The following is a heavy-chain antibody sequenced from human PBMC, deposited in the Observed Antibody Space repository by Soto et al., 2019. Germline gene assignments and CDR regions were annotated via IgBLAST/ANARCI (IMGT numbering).Heavy chain of an antibody. D-gene: IGHD5-18*01. J-gene: IGHJ5*02. V-gene: IGHV4-39*07. CDR2: IFYSGST. CDR3: ARGGEYSYGLDP. Sequence: SETLSLTCTVSSGSIGSTIYSWDWIRQPPGKGLEWIGSIFYSGSTYYNPSLKSRVAISLDTSKNQFSLSLSSVTAADTAVYYCARGGEYSYGLDPGGQGTLVTVSS. CDR1: SGSIGSTIYS.